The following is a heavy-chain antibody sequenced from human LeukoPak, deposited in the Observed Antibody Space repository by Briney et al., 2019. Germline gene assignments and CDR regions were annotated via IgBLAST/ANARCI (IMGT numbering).Heavy chain of an antibody. D-gene: IGHD3-3*01. CDR2: IVVGSGNT. CDR3: ARGPTYYDFWSGYYFGYYYYGMDV. Sequence: SVKVSCKDSGFTFTSSAVQWVRQARGQRLEWIGWIVVGSGNTNYVQKFQERVTITRDMSTSTAYMELSSLRSEDTAVYYCARGPTYYDFWSGYYFGYYYYGMDVWGQGTTVTVSS. J-gene: IGHJ6*02. CDR1: GFTFTSSA. V-gene: IGHV1-58*01.